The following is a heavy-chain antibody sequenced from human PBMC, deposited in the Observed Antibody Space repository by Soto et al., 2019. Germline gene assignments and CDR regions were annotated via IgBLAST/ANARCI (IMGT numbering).Heavy chain of an antibody. CDR1: SGSISSSNW. CDR3: CQEGSGWTPAEYFQH. Sequence: QVQLQESGPGLVKPSGTLSLTCAVSSGSISSSNWWSWVRQPPGKGLEWIGEIYHSGSTNYNPSLKSRVTISVDKSKTQFSLKLSSVTAADTAVYYCCQEGSGWTPAEYFQHWGQGTLVTVSS. CDR2: IYHSGST. D-gene: IGHD6-19*01. J-gene: IGHJ1*01. V-gene: IGHV4-4*02.